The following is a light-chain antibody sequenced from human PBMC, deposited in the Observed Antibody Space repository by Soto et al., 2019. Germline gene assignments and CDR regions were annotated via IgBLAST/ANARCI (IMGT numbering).Light chain of an antibody. Sequence: QSVLTQPASVSGSPGQSITISCTGTSSDVGGYNYVSWYQQHPGKAPKLMIYDVSNRPSGVSNRFSGSKSGNTASLTISGLQAEDEADYYCSPYTCSSTRVFGPGTKVTV. V-gene: IGLV2-14*01. CDR2: DVS. J-gene: IGLJ1*01. CDR3: SPYTCSSTRV. CDR1: SSDVGGYNY.